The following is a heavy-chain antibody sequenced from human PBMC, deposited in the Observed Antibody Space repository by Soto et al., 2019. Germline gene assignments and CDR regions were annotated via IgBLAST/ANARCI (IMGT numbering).Heavy chain of an antibody. CDR2: IGTAGDT. J-gene: IGHJ6*02. CDR3: VRDPNYDSSGYWSSGMDV. Sequence: SLRLSCAASGFTFSSYDMHWVRQATGKGLEWVSAIGTAGDTYYPGSVKGRFTISRENAKNSLYLQMNSLRAEDTAVYYCVRDPNYDSSGYWSSGMDVWGQGTTVTVSS. D-gene: IGHD3-22*01. V-gene: IGHV3-13*01. CDR1: GFTFSSYD.